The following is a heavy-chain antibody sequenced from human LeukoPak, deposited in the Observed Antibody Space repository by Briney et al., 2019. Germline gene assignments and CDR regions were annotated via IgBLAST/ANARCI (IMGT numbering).Heavy chain of an antibody. Sequence: GGSLRLSCAASGFTFDDYAMHWVRQAPGKGLEWVSGISWNSGCIGYADSVKGRFTISRDNAKNSLYLQMNSLRAEDTAVYYCASSHYGDYKSVDYWGQGTLVTVSS. CDR2: ISWNSGCI. CDR1: GFTFDDYA. D-gene: IGHD4-17*01. J-gene: IGHJ4*02. CDR3: ASSHYGDYKSVDY. V-gene: IGHV3-9*01.